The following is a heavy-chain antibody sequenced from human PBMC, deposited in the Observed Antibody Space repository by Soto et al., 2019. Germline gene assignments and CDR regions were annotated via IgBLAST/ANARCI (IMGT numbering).Heavy chain of an antibody. V-gene: IGHV1-18*01. CDR3: ARDSMSSPSGYSYGLQAYSGSYHLFEY. D-gene: IGHD5-18*01. CDR1: GYTFTSYG. J-gene: IGHJ4*02. CDR2: ISAYNGNT. Sequence: ASVKVSCKASGYTFTSYGVSWVRQAPGQGLEWMGWISAYNGNTNYAQKLQGRVTMTTDTSTSTAYMELRSLRSDDTAVYYCARDSMSSPSGYSYGLQAYSGSYHLFEYWGQGTLVSVSS.